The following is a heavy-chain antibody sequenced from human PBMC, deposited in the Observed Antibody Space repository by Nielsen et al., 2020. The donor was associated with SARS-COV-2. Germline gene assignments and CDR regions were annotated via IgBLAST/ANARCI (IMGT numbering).Heavy chain of an antibody. CDR3: ARDKLYYGSWAYYYYGMDV. D-gene: IGHD3-10*01. CDR1: GFTFSSYA. J-gene: IGHJ6*02. V-gene: IGHV3-30*04. Sequence: GGSLRLSCAASGFTFSSYAMHWVRQAPGKGLEWVAVISYDGSNKYYADSVKGRFTISRDNSKNTLYLQMNSLRAEDTAVYYCARDKLYYGSWAYYYYGMDVWGQGTTVTVSS. CDR2: ISYDGSNK.